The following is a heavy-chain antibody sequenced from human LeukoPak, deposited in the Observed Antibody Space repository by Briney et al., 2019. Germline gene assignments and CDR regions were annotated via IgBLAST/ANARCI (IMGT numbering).Heavy chain of an antibody. CDR2: VLHTGGT. J-gene: IGHJ5*02. D-gene: IGHD5-18*01. CDR3: ARGPAAIHP. V-gene: IGHV4-34*12. CDR1: GYSLTNHY. Sequence: SETLSLTCPVYGYSLTNHYWIWIRQPPGKGLEWVGEVLHTGGTNYNPSLKSRVTISVDTSKNQFFLKLPSVTAADTAVYYCARGPAAIHPWGPGTLVTVSS.